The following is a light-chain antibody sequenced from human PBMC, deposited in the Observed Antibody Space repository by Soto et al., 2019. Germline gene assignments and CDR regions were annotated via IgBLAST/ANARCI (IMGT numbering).Light chain of an antibody. CDR3: QQYNTYPLT. V-gene: IGKV1-5*03. J-gene: IGKJ4*01. CDR2: KAS. Sequence: DIQMTQSPSTLSASVGDRVTITCRASQSIRTWLAWSQQKAGKAPKLLIYKASSLEGGVTSRFSGSGSGTEFNITISSLQPDDFATYYCQQYNTYPLTVGGGTTVDIK. CDR1: QSIRTW.